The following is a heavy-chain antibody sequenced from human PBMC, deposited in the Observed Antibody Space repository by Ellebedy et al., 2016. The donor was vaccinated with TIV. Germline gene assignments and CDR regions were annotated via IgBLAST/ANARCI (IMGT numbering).Heavy chain of an antibody. CDR2: INTDGSST. CDR3: ARESVRYFDWDY. D-gene: IGHD3-9*01. V-gene: IGHV3-74*01. CDR1: GFTLSGYW. J-gene: IGHJ4*02. Sequence: HTGGSLRLSCVASGFTLSGYWMHWVRQVPGKGLVWLARINTDGSSTSYADYVEGRFTISRDNAKKTLYLEMSGLRSDDTAVYYCARESVRYFDWDYWGQGTLVAV.